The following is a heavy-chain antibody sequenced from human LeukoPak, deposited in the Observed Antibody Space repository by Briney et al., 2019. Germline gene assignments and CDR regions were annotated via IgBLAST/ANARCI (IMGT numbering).Heavy chain of an antibody. CDR1: GFTFTRYA. Sequence: PGGSLRLSCAASGFTFTRYAMTWVRQAPGKGLEWLSAISGDGVHTYHADSVTGRFTISRDNSKNTLFLQMNSLRSEDTAVYYCAKNLRTGMAFYEYWGQGTLVTVSS. J-gene: IGHJ4*02. CDR2: ISGDGVHT. V-gene: IGHV3-23*01. CDR3: AKNLRTGMAFYEY. D-gene: IGHD5-18*01.